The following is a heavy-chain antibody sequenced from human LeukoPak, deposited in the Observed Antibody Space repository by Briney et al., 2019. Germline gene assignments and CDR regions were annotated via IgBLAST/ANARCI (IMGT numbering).Heavy chain of an antibody. Sequence: PGGSLRLSCAASGFTVSSNYMSWVRQAPGKGLEWVSVIYSGGSTYYADSVKGRFTISRDNSKNTLYLQMNSLRAEDTAVYYCARGPYYYGSGSYYHWGQGTLVTVS. CDR3: ARGPYYYGSGSYYH. CDR1: GFTVSSNY. CDR2: IYSGGST. V-gene: IGHV3-53*01. D-gene: IGHD3-10*01. J-gene: IGHJ4*02.